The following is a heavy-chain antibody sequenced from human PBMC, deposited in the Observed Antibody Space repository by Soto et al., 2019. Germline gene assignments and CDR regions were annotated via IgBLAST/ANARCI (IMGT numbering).Heavy chain of an antibody. CDR2: ISAAGDP. V-gene: IGHV3-13*05. CDR1: GFTFRNYD. J-gene: IGHJ6*02. CDR3: ARTDRDFYGLDF. Sequence: EVQLVESGGGLVQPGGSLRLSCEASGFTFRNYDMHWVRQGTGKGLEWVSGISAAGDPDYADSVEGRFTISRENAQNSFFLQMNSLRVGDTAVYYCARTDRDFYGLDFCGQGTTVIVSS.